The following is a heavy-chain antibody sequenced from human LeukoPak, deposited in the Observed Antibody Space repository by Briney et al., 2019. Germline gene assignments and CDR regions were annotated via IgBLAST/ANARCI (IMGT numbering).Heavy chain of an antibody. V-gene: IGHV4-4*02. CDR1: GGSISSSIR. D-gene: IGHD4-17*01. CDR3: ARVDHDYGDRYFDY. J-gene: IGHJ4*02. CDR2: IHHEGST. Sequence: PSGTLSLTCGVSGGSISSSIRWSWVRQPPGKGLEWIGEIHHEGSTKYSPSLKSRVTISVDKSENQFSLKLSSVTAADTAVYYCARVDHDYGDRYFDYWGQGTLVTVSS.